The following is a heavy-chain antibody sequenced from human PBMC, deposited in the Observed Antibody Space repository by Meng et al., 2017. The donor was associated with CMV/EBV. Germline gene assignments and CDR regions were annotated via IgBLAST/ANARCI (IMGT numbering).Heavy chain of an antibody. CDR3: ATATGHYYGMDV. V-gene: IGHV1-24*01. J-gene: IGHJ6*02. CDR2: FDPEDGET. CDR1: GYTLTELS. Sequence: ASVKVSCKVSGYTLTELSMHWVRQAPGKGLEWMGGFDPEDGETIYAQKFQGRVTMTEDTSTDTAYMELSSLRSEDTAVYYCATATGHYYGMDVWGQGTTVTVSS.